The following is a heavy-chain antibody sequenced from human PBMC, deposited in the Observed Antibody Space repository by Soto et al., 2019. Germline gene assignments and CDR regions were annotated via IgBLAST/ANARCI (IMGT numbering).Heavy chain of an antibody. D-gene: IGHD2-8*01. CDR1: GGSISNYY. J-gene: IGHJ5*02. CDR3: ARIGYCTNGLCYTDWFDP. CDR2: IYHSGNT. V-gene: IGHV4-59*01. Sequence: PSETLSLTCTVSGGSISNYYWSWIRQPPERGLEWIGYIYHSGNTNYNPSLKSRVTMSVDTSKNQFSLKLSSVTAADTAVYYCARIGYCTNGLCYTDWFDPWGQGTLVTAPQ.